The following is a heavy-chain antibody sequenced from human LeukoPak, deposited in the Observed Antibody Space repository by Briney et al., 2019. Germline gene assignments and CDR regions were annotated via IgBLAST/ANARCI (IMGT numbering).Heavy chain of an antibody. CDR3: ARGRWLLGY. Sequence: SETLSLTCTVSGGSISSYYWSWIRQPPGKGLEWIGYIYYSGSTNLNPSLKSRVTISVDTSKNQFSLKLSSVTAADTAVYYCARGRWLLGYWGQGTLVTVSS. CDR1: GGSISSYY. D-gene: IGHD3-22*01. V-gene: IGHV4-59*01. J-gene: IGHJ4*02. CDR2: IYYSGST.